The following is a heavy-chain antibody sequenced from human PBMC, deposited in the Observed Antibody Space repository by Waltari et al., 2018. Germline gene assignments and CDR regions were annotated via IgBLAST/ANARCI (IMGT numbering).Heavy chain of an antibody. J-gene: IGHJ4*02. CDR2: LSGSGGTT. D-gene: IGHD1-26*01. V-gene: IGHV3-23*04. CDR3: AKQQGWELPQYHFDY. CDR1: GFTFSDFA. Sequence: EVQLVESGGDLVQPGGSLRLSCAASGFTFSDFAVSWVRQAPGKGLGGVSSLSGSGGTTWYAESVKGRFTISRDNSKNTLYLKMNSLRAEDTALYYCAKQQGWELPQYHFDYWGQGTRVTVSS.